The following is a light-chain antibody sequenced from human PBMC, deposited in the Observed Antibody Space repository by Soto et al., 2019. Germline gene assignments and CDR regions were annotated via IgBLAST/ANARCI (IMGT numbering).Light chain of an antibody. Sequence: EIVLTQSPGTLSLSPGERATLSCRASQSITSGLLAWYQQKPGQAPRLLIYGASSRADGIPDKFRGSGSGTDFTLTISSLEPEDFAVYYCQQYHNSPLTFGQGTKVEIK. CDR2: GAS. CDR1: QSITSGL. CDR3: QQYHNSPLT. J-gene: IGKJ1*01. V-gene: IGKV3-20*01.